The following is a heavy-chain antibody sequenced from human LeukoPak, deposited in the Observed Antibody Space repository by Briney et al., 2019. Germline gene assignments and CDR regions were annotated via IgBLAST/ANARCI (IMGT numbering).Heavy chain of an antibody. CDR3: VRVPLGLFDI. Sequence: GGSLRLSCAASGFTFSSYTMNWVRQAPGKGLEWVSYIISSTSSITYADSVKGRFTISRDNAKNSLYLQMNSLRDEDSAVYYFVRVPLGLFDIGGQGPMVTASS. CDR1: GFTFSSYT. V-gene: IGHV3-48*02. CDR2: IISSTSSI. J-gene: IGHJ3*02.